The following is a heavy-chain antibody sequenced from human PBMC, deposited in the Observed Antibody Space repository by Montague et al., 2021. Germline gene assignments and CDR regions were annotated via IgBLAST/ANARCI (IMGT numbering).Heavy chain of an antibody. Sequence: SETLSLTCSVSGGSVNGYDWSWIRQPPGKGLEWIGYMRSSGSPNYNPSFKSRLAISFDRSRNQFSLELSFVTAADTAIYFCGRDYWGSIDYWGHGILVTVSS. CDR3: GRDYWGSIDY. CDR1: GGSVNGYD. V-gene: IGHV4-59*02. D-gene: IGHD7-27*01. J-gene: IGHJ4*01. CDR2: MRSSGSP.